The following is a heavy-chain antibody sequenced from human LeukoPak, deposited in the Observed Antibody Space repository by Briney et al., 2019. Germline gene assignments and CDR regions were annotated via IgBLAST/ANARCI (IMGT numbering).Heavy chain of an antibody. CDR3: TTRPNWEDFDY. Sequence: GGSLRLSCAASRITFSNAWMNWVRQAPGKGLEWVGRIKSKTDGGTTDYAAPVKGRFTISRDDSKNTLYLQMNSLKTEDTAVYYCTTRPNWEDFDYWGQGTLVTVSS. V-gene: IGHV3-15*01. D-gene: IGHD7-27*01. CDR2: IKSKTDGGTT. CDR1: RITFSNAW. J-gene: IGHJ4*02.